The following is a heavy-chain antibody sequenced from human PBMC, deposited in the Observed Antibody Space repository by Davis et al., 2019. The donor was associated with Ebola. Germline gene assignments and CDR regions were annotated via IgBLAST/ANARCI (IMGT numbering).Heavy chain of an antibody. Sequence: ASVKVSCKASGYTFTSYDINWVRQATGQGLEWMGWINPNSGNTGYAQKFQGRVTMTRNTSISTAYMELSSLRSEDTAVYYCARTAYCSSTSCLYYYYGMDVWGQGTTVTVSS. J-gene: IGHJ6*02. CDR3: ARTAYCSSTSCLYYYYGMDV. CDR2: INPNSGNT. CDR1: GYTFTSYD. D-gene: IGHD2-2*01. V-gene: IGHV1-8*02.